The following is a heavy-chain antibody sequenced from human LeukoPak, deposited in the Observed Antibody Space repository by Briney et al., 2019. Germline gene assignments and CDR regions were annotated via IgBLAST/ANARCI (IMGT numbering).Heavy chain of an antibody. CDR1: GFTFSNYG. CDR3: ARNILFAFDI. J-gene: IGHJ3*02. CDR2: IWYDGSKE. Sequence: GGSLRLSCAASGFTFSNYGMHWVRQAPGKGLEWVAVIWYDGSKEYYADSVKGRFTISRDNSKNTLYLQVNSLRAEDTAMYYCARNILFAFDIWGQGTMVTVSS. V-gene: IGHV3-33*01. D-gene: IGHD2/OR15-2a*01.